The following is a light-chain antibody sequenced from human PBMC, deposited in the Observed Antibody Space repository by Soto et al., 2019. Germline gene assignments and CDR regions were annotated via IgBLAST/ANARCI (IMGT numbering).Light chain of an antibody. CDR3: QERYSTPPP. CDR1: QSISSY. J-gene: IGKJ1*01. V-gene: IGKV1-39*01. CDR2: AAS. Sequence: DIQMTQSPSSLSASVGDRVTITCRASQSISSYLNWYQQKPGKAPKLLIYAASSLQSGVPSRFSGSGSGTDFTLTISSLQPEDFGSYDYQERYSTPPPCGQGPKVDIK.